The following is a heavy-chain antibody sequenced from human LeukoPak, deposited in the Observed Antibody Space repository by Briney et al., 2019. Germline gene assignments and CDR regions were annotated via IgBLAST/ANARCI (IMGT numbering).Heavy chain of an antibody. CDR3: AKAMVRGVIPFDY. D-gene: IGHD3-10*01. V-gene: IGHV3-23*01. CDR1: GFTFSSYA. J-gene: IGHJ4*02. Sequence: GGSLRLSCAAPGFTFSSYAMSWVRQAPGKGLEWVSAISGSGGSTYYADSVKGRFTISRDNSKNTLYLQMNSLRAEDTAVYYCAKAMVRGVIPFDYWGQGTLVTVSS. CDR2: ISGSGGST.